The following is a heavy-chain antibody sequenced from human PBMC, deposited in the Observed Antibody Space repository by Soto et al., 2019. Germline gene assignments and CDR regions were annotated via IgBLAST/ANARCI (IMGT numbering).Heavy chain of an antibody. CDR1: GESFDSYYY. CDR2: VYHIRGT. J-gene: IGHJ4*02. D-gene: IGHD1-20*01. CDR3: ARGCWAITFEY. V-gene: IGHV4-34*01. Sequence: QVQLQQWGAGLLKPSETLSLTCAVYGESFDSYYYWTWLRQPPGKRLEWIGEVYHIRGTNYNPSLNSLVTISADWSKNQFSLGLTSVTAADTAVYYCARGCWAITFEYWGQGPLVTVSS.